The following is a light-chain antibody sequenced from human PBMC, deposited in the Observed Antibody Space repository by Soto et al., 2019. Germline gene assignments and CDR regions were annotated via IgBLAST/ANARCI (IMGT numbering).Light chain of an antibody. J-gene: IGLJ3*02. CDR2: DVT. V-gene: IGLV2-14*01. CDR1: SSDVGAYNY. CDR3: SSYTSSSTVV. Sequence: QSALTQPASVSGSPGQSVTISCSGSSSDVGAYNYVSRYQRHPGKAPKLMIYDVTNRPSGVSNRFSGSKSGNTASLTISGLQAEDEADYFCSSYTSSSTVVFGGGIKLTVL.